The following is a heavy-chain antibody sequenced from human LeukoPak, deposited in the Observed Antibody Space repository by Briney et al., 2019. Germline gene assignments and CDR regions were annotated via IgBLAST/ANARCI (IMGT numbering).Heavy chain of an antibody. CDR1: GFTFSSYA. Sequence: GGSLRLSCAASGFTFSSYAMSWVRQAPGKGLEWVSAISGSGGSTYYADSVKGRFTISRDNSKNTLCLQMNSLRAEDTAVYYCAKSIWLLHYFDYWGQGTLVTVSS. D-gene: IGHD5-18*01. CDR2: ISGSGGST. V-gene: IGHV3-23*01. J-gene: IGHJ4*02. CDR3: AKSIWLLHYFDY.